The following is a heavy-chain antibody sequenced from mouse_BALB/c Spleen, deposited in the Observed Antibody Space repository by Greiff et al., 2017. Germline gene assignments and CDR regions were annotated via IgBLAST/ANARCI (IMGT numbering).Heavy chain of an antibody. Sequence: QEQLKESGAELVKPGASVKLSCKTSGYTFTSYWIQWVKQRPGQGLGWIGEIFPGTGTTYYNEKFKGKATLTIDTSSSTAYMQLSSLTSEDSAVYFCARRAVITTVGYYFDYWGQGTTLTVSS. CDR2: IFPGTGTT. V-gene: IGHV1S132*01. CDR1: GYTFTSYW. D-gene: IGHD1-1*01. CDR3: ARRAVITTVGYYFDY. J-gene: IGHJ2*01.